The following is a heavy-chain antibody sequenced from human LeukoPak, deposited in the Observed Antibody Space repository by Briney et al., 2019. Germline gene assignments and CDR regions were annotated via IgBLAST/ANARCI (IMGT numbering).Heavy chain of an antibody. D-gene: IGHD6-6*01. Sequence: GGSLRLSCAASGFTFSSYSMNWVRQAPGKGLEWVSSISSSSSYIYYADSLKGRFTISRDNANNLLYLQMNSLRAEDTAVYYCARESFAARWDWGQGTLATVSS. V-gene: IGHV3-21*01. J-gene: IGHJ4*02. CDR3: ARESFAARWD. CDR2: ISSSSSYI. CDR1: GFTFSSYS.